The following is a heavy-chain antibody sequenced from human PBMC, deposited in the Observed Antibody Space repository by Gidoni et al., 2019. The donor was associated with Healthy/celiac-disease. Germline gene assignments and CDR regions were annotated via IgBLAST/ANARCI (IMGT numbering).Heavy chain of an antibody. J-gene: IGHJ4*02. V-gene: IGHV3-11*01. D-gene: IGHD1-26*01. Sequence: QVHLVESGGGLVKPVGSLILSCAASGFTFSDYYMSWIRQTPGKGLEWGSYISSSGSTIYYADSVKGRFTISRDNAKNSLYLQMNSLRAEDTAVYYCARGGWELLPDDYWGQGTLVTVSS. CDR2: ISSSGSTI. CDR3: ARGGWELLPDDY. CDR1: GFTFSDYY.